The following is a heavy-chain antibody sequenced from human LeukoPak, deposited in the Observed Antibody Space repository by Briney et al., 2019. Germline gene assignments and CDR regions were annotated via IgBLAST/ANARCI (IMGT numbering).Heavy chain of an antibody. D-gene: IGHD6-19*01. CDR2: ICYDGHNK. CDR1: GFTFSKYG. J-gene: IGHJ4*02. Sequence: PGGSLRLSCVASGFTFSKYGMHWVRQAPGKGLEWLAIICYDGHNKYYADSVKGRFTISRDNSKNTLCLEMADLRAEDTAVYYCAREWGLIAVAGGPGYWGQGALVTVSS. V-gene: IGHV3-33*01. CDR3: AREWGLIAVAGGPGY.